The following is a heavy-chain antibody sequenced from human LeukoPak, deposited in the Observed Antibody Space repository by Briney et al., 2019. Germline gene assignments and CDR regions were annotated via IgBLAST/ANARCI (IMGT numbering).Heavy chain of an antibody. D-gene: IGHD1-1*01. J-gene: IGHJ6*03. CDR2: IYYSGST. CDR3: ARSTGTGYYYYYMDV. V-gene: IGHV4-59*01. Sequence: PSETLSLTCTVSGGSISSYYWSWIRQPPGKGLEWIGYIYYSGSTNYNPSLKSRVTISVDTSKNQSSLKLSSVTAADTAVYYCARSTGTGYYYYYMDVWGKGTTVTVSS. CDR1: GGSISSYY.